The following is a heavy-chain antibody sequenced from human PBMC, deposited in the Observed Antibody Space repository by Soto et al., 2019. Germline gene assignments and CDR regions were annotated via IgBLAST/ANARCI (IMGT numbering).Heavy chain of an antibody. CDR1: GFSLSTSGVG. D-gene: IGHD1-20*01. Sequence: QITLKESGPTLVKPTQTLTLTCTFSGFSLSTSGVGVGWIRQPPGKALEWLALIYWDDDKRYSPSLKSRLTITKDTSKNRVVLTMTNLDPVHTATYYCAHINWNDPLDYWGQGTLVTVSS. V-gene: IGHV2-5*02. J-gene: IGHJ4*02. CDR2: IYWDDDK. CDR3: AHINWNDPLDY.